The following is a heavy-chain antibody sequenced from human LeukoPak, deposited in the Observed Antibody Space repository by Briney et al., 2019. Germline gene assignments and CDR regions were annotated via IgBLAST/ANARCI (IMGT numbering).Heavy chain of an antibody. CDR3: ARPREDYYDSSGYPSGNWFDH. J-gene: IGHJ5*02. V-gene: IGHV4-4*02. Sequence: SETLSLTCAVSGGSISRSNWWSWVRQSPGKGLEWIGEIYDNGSTNYNPSLKSRVTISVDKSKNQFSLKPSSVTAADTAVYYCARPREDYYDSSGYPSGNWFDHWGQGTLVTVSS. CDR1: GGSISRSNW. D-gene: IGHD3-22*01. CDR2: IYDNGST.